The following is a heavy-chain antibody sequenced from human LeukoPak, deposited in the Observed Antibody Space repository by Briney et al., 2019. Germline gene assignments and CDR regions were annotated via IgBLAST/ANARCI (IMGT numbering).Heavy chain of an antibody. V-gene: IGHV4-4*02. CDR2: INHSGST. CDR3: ARHRRNYYDSSGYYSWFDP. J-gene: IGHJ5*02. D-gene: IGHD3-22*01. CDR1: GGSISSSNW. Sequence: PSGTLSLTCAVSGGSISSSNWWSWVRQPPGKGLEWIGEINHSGSTNYNPSLKSRVTISVDTSKNQFSLRLTSVTAADTAVYYCARHRRNYYDSSGYYSWFDPWGQGTLVTVSS.